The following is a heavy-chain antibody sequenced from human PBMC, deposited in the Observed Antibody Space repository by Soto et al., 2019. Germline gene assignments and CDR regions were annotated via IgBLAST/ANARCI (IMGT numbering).Heavy chain of an antibody. Sequence: GASVKVSCKASGYTFTSYYMHWVRQAPGQGLEWMGIINPSGGSTSYAQKFQGRVTMTRDTSTSTVYMELSSLRSEDTAVYYCARGGWRGHTTGYDNYYYYGMDVWGQGTTVTVSS. CDR2: INPSGGST. D-gene: IGHD5-12*01. J-gene: IGHJ6*02. CDR1: GYTFTSYY. V-gene: IGHV1-46*01. CDR3: ARGGWRGHTTGYDNYYYYGMDV.